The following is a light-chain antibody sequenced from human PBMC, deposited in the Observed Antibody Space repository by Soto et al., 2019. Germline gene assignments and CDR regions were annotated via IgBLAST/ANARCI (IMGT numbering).Light chain of an antibody. V-gene: IGKV3-15*01. CDR2: AAS. Sequence: EIVLTQSPGTLSLSPGEGATLSCRASQSVTGNYLAWYQQKPGQAPRLLMYAASIRASDFPARFSGSGSGTEFTLTISGLQSDDFAVYFCQQYKKWPPWTFGHGTKVDIK. CDR1: QSVTGNY. CDR3: QQYKKWPPWT. J-gene: IGKJ1*01.